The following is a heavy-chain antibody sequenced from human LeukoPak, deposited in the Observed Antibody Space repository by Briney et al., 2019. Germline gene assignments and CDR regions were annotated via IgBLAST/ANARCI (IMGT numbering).Heavy chain of an antibody. Sequence: GGSLRLSCAASGFTFSSYSMNWVRQAPGKGLEWVSSISSSSSYIYYADSVKGRFTISRDNSKNTLYPQMNSLRAEDTAVYYCARERIAAANWFDPWGQGTLVTVSS. CDR2: ISSSSSYI. D-gene: IGHD6-13*01. CDR1: GFTFSSYS. V-gene: IGHV3-21*01. J-gene: IGHJ5*02. CDR3: ARERIAAANWFDP.